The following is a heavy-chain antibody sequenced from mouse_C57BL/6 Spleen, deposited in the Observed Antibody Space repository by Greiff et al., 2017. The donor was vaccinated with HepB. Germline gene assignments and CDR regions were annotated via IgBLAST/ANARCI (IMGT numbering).Heavy chain of an antibody. Sequence: EVQVVESEGGLVQPGSSMKLSCTASGFTFSDYYMAWVRQVPEKGLEWVANINYDGSSTYYLDSLKSRFIISRDNAKNILYLQMSSLKSEDTATYYCARESSGYVGAMDYWGQGTSVTVSS. J-gene: IGHJ4*01. V-gene: IGHV5-16*01. D-gene: IGHD3-2*02. CDR3: ARESSGYVGAMDY. CDR2: INYDGSST. CDR1: GFTFSDYY.